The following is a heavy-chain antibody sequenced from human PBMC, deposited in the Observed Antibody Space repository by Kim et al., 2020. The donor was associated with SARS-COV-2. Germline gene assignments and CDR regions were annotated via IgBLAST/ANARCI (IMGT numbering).Heavy chain of an antibody. Sequence: SVKVSCKASGGTFSSYAISWVRQAPGQGLEWMGGIIPIFGTANYAQKFQGRVTITADESTSTAYMELGSLRSEDTAVYYCARAEYSSVTSGDKIVATSREGYYYYYYMDVWGKGTTVTVSS. V-gene: IGHV1-69*13. D-gene: IGHD5-12*01. J-gene: IGHJ6*03. CDR3: ARAEYSSVTSGDKIVATSREGYYYYYYMDV. CDR2: IIPIFGTA. CDR1: GGTFSSYA.